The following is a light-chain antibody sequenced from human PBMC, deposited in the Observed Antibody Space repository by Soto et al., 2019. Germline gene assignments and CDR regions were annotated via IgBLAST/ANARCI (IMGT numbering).Light chain of an antibody. J-gene: IGLJ2*01. CDR3: QTWGTAIHDVV. CDR1: SGHGSYA. Sequence: QLVLTQSPSASASLGASVKLTCTLSSGHGSYAIAWHQQQPDKGPRYLMKLNSDGSHSKGDGIPDRFSGSSSGAERHLTISSLQSEDEADYYCQTWGTAIHDVVFGGGTKVTVL. V-gene: IGLV4-69*01. CDR2: LNSDGSH.